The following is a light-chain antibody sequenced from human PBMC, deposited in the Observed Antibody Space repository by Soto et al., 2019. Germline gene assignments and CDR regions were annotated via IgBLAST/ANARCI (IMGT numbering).Light chain of an antibody. J-gene: IGKJ1*01. Sequence: EIVLTQSPGTLSLSPGERATLSCRSSHSVSSNYLAWYQQKPGQAPRLLIYDASSRATGIPDRFSGSGSGTGFTLTISRLEPVDFAVYYCQQYGISPTFGQGTKVEIK. CDR2: DAS. CDR3: QQYGISPT. V-gene: IGKV3-20*01. CDR1: HSVSSNY.